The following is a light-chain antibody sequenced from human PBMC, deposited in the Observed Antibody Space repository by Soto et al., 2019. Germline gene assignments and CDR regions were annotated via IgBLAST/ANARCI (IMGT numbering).Light chain of an antibody. Sequence: QPVLTQLPSASASLGASVKLTCTLSSGHSNYAIAWHQRQPEQGPRYLMKLNSDGSHSKGDGIPDRFSGSSSGTERYLTISSLQSEDEADYYCQTWGTGIQVFGGGTQLTVL. CDR3: QTWGTGIQV. V-gene: IGLV4-69*01. CDR2: LNSDGSH. J-gene: IGLJ2*01. CDR1: SGHSNYA.